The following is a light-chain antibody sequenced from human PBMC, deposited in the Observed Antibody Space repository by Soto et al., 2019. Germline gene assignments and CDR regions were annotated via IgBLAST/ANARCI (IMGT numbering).Light chain of an antibody. CDR2: DTS. CDR1: QGIGDT. J-gene: IGKJ5*01. V-gene: IGKV3-15*01. CDR3: KHYGTSPPIT. Sequence: EVVMRQSPATLSVSPGEGATLSCRASQGIGDTLAWYQHKPGQTPRLLIYDTSTRATGVPTRFSGSRSGADFSLTISRLEPEDFEVYYCKHYGTSPPITFGQGTRLEIK.